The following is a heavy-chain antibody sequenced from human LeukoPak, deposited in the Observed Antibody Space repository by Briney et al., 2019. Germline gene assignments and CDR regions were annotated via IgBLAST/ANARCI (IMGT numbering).Heavy chain of an antibody. J-gene: IGHJ6*02. CDR3: ARVTLYCSSTSCSPYYGMDV. CDR1: GYSFTSNY. CDR2: IYPRDGST. V-gene: IGHV1-46*01. D-gene: IGHD2-2*01. Sequence: ASVKVSCKASGYSFTSNYIHWVRQAPGQGLEWMGMIYPRDGSTSYAQKFQGRVTMTTDTSTSTAYMELRSLRSDDTAVYYCARVTLYCSSTSCSPYYGMDVWGQGTTVTVSS.